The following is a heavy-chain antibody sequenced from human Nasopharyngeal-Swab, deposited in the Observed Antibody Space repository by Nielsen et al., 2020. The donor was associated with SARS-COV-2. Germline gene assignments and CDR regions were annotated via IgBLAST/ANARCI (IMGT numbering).Heavy chain of an antibody. D-gene: IGHD3-9*01. CDR2: INTNTGNP. CDR3: ARKENYDILTGYGPGNFDY. J-gene: IGHJ4*02. Sequence: VRQMPGKGLEWMGWINTNTGNPTYAQGFTGRFVFSLDTSVSTAYLQISSLKAEDTAVYYCARKENYDILTGYGPGNFDYWGQGTLVTVPS. V-gene: IGHV7-4-1*02.